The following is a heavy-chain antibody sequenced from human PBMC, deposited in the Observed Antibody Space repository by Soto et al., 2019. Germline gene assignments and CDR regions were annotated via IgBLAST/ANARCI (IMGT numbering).Heavy chain of an antibody. Sequence: ASVKVSCKASGCTFINYYIHWVRQAPGQGLEWMGIINPSDVSTNYAQKFQGRVTMTRDTSTSTVFMELSSLASDDTAVYYCARRYYSGSGSPVALDYWGQGTLVTVSS. CDR3: ARRYYSGSGSPVALDY. CDR1: GCTFINYY. D-gene: IGHD3-10*01. J-gene: IGHJ4*02. V-gene: IGHV1-46*01. CDR2: INPSDVST.